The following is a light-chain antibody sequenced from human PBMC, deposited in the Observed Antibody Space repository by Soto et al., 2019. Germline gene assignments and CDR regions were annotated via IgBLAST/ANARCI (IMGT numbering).Light chain of an antibody. CDR1: QGVNSN. CDR2: ATS. J-gene: IGKJ5*01. V-gene: IGKV1-16*01. Sequence: DLQMTQSPSSLSASVGDRVTITCRASQGVNSNLAWFQQKPGKAPKSLLYATSNLQSGVPSRFSGSGSATDFTLTISSLQPEDFAIYYCQQYNSYPLTFGQGTRLEIK. CDR3: QQYNSYPLT.